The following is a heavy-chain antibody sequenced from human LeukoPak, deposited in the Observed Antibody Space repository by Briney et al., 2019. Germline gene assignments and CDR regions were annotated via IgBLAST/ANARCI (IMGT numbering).Heavy chain of an antibody. CDR2: ISGSGGST. CDR3: AKGTTYYDILTGYGYPYYFDY. V-gene: IGHV3-23*01. Sequence: PGGSLRLSCAASGFTFSSYAMSWVRHAPGKGLEWVSAISGSGGSTYYADSVKGRFTISRDNSKNTLYVQMDSLRAEDTATYYCAKGTTYYDILTGYGYPYYFDYWGQGTLVTVSS. J-gene: IGHJ4*02. CDR1: GFTFSSYA. D-gene: IGHD3-9*01.